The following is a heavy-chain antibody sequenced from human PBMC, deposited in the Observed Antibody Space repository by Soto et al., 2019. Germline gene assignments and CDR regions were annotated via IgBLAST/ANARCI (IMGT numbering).Heavy chain of an antibody. V-gene: IGHV3-21*06. J-gene: IGHJ3*02. D-gene: IGHD6-6*01. CDR1: GFTFSSYS. CDR3: ARDCVSPPPSDAFDI. CDR2: ISSSSSYI. Sequence: EVQLVESGGGLVKPGGSLRLSCAASGFTFSSYSMNWVRQAPGKGLEWVSSISSSSSYIYYADSVKGRFTISRDNAKTSLYRQKNRLRAEDTAVYYCARDCVSPPPSDAFDIWGQGTMVTVSS.